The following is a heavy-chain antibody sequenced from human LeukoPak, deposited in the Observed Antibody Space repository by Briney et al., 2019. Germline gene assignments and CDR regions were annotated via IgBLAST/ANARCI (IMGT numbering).Heavy chain of an antibody. J-gene: IGHJ3*02. Sequence: SETLSLTCTVSGGSISSYYWSWIRQPPGKGLEWIGYIYYSGSTNYNPSLKSRVTISVDTSKNQFSLKLSSVTAADTAVYYCAGGHYDFWSGYPHGAFDIWGQGTMVTVSS. CDR1: GGSISSYY. V-gene: IGHV4-59*01. D-gene: IGHD3-3*01. CDR2: IYYSGST. CDR3: AGGHYDFWSGYPHGAFDI.